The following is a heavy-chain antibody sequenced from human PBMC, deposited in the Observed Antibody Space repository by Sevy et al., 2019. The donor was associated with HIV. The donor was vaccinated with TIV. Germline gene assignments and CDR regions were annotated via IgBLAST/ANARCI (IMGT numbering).Heavy chain of an antibody. CDR2: ISSSSSYI. V-gene: IGHV3-21*01. J-gene: IGHJ4*02. CDR1: GFTFSSYS. Sequence: GGSLRLSCAASGFTFSSYSMNWVLQAPGKGLEWVSSISSSSSYIYYADSVKGRFTISRDNAKNSLYLQMNSLRAEDTAVYYCARGNIAAAGTHWGQGTLVTVSS. CDR3: ARGNIAAAGTH. D-gene: IGHD6-13*01.